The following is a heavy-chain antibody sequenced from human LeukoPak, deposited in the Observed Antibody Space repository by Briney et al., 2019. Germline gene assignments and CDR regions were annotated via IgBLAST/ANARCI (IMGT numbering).Heavy chain of an antibody. D-gene: IGHD1-14*01. CDR1: GGSVSSNIYY. J-gene: IGHJ4*02. V-gene: IGHV4-61*01. CDR2: IYNSGRT. CDR3: ARGRIIGP. Sequence: SETLSLTCTVSGGSVSSNIYYCNWIRQPPGKGLEWVGCIYNSGRTNYNPSLKSRVTISVDTSKNQFSLKLNSVTAADTATYYCARGRIIGPWGQGTLATVSS.